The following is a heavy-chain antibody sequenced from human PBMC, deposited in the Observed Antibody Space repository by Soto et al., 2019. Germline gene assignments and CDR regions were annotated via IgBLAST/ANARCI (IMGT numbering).Heavy chain of an antibody. CDR1: GGTFSSSA. CDR2: IIPLFRTP. D-gene: IGHD4-4*01. Sequence: QVQLVQSGAEMKEPGSSVKVSCKTSGGTFSSSAISWLRQAPGQGLEWMGGIIPLFRTPDYAQKFQGRVTIDADASTSTAYMKLSCLRAEDTAVYYCARDNDRLQLGGNYYYSLDVWGQGTKITVSS. J-gene: IGHJ6*02. CDR3: ARDNDRLQLGGNYYYSLDV. V-gene: IGHV1-69*12.